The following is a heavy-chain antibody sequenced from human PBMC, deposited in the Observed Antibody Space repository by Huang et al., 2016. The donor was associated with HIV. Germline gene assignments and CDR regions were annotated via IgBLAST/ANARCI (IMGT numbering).Heavy chain of an antibody. V-gene: IGHV4-34*01. D-gene: IGHD3-22*01. J-gene: IGHJ3*02. CDR3: ARNYDSSGYDAFDI. CDR1: GGSLSGDY. CDR2: INHSGST. Sequence: QVQLHQWGAGLLKPSETLSRTCAVYGGSLSGDYWSWIRQPPGKGLEWIGEINHSGSTNYKQALKSRVSVSVDMSTNQFSLKLSSVIAADTAMYYCARNYDSSGYDAFDIWGQGTMVIVSS.